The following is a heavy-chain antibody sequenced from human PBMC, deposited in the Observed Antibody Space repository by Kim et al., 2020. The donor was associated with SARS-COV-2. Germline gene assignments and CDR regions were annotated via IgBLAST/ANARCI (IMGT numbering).Heavy chain of an antibody. CDR3: TRGSPYSGGYWDAFDI. J-gene: IGHJ3*02. V-gene: IGHV3-73*01. Sequence: GGSLRLSCAASGFTLSGSAMHWVRQASGKGLEWVGRIRSKANSYATAYAASVKGRFTISRDDSKNTAYMQMISLKTEDTAVYYCTRGSPYSGGYWDAFDIWGQGTMLTVSS. D-gene: IGHD1-26*01. CDR2: IRSKANSYAT. CDR1: GFTLSGSA.